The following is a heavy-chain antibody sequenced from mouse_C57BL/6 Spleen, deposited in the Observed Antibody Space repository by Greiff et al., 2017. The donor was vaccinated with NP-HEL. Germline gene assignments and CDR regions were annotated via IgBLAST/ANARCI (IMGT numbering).Heavy chain of an antibody. CDR3: AKDSSGYPDY. J-gene: IGHJ2*01. Sequence: EVQLQQSGPELVKPGASVKISCKASGYTFTDYYMNWVKQSHGKSLEWIGDINPNNGGTSYKQKFKGKATLTVDKSSSTAYMVLRSLTSEDSAVYYCAKDSSGYPDYWGQGTTLTVSS. CDR1: GYTFTDYY. CDR2: INPNNGGT. D-gene: IGHD3-2*02. V-gene: IGHV1-26*01.